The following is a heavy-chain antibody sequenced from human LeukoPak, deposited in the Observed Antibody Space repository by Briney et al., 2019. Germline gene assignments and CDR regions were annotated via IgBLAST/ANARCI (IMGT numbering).Heavy chain of an antibody. V-gene: IGHV3-23*01. CDR2: ITGSGSST. CDR1: GGSFSGYY. D-gene: IGHD2-15*01. Sequence: ETLSLTCAVYGGSFSGYYWNWIRQPPGKGLEWVSAITGSGSSTFYADSVKGRFTISRDNSKNTVYLQINSLRAEDTAVYYCVVVVHGYWGQGTLVTVSS. CDR3: VVVVHGY. J-gene: IGHJ4*02.